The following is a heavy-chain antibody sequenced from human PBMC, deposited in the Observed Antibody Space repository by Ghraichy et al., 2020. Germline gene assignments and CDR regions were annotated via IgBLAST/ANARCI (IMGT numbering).Heavy chain of an antibody. J-gene: IGHJ6*02. V-gene: IGHV1-69*13. CDR2: IIPIFGTA. Sequence: SVKVSCKASGGTFSSYAISWVRQAPGQGLEWMGGIIPIFGTANYAQKFQGRVTITADESTSTAYMELSSLRSEDTAVYYCARSLTNEVLRFWFDGMDVWGQGTTVTVSS. CDR1: GGTFSSYA. D-gene: IGHD3-3*01. CDR3: ARSLTNEVLRFWFDGMDV.